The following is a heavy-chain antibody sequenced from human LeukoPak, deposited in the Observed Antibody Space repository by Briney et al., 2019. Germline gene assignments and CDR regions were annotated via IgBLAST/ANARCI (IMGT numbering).Heavy chain of an antibody. Sequence: GGSLRLSCAASGFTFDDYAMHWVRHAPGKGLEWVSGISWNSGSIDYADSVKGRFTISRDNAKNSLYLQMNSLRAEDTAVYYCARDGTESSYYDFWSGYYSPVAVMALRFDYWGQGTLVTVSS. V-gene: IGHV3-9*01. J-gene: IGHJ4*02. CDR2: ISWNSGSI. CDR1: GFTFDDYA. CDR3: ARDGTESSYYDFWSGYYSPVAVMALRFDY. D-gene: IGHD3-3*01.